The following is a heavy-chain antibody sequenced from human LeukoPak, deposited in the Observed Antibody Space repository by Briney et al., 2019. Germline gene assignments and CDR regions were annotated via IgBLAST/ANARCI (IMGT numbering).Heavy chain of an antibody. CDR2: IYYSGST. CDR1: GGSISSGGYY. V-gene: IGHV4-31*03. D-gene: IGHD2-2*01. Sequence: SQTLSLTRTVSGGSISSGGYYWSWIRQHPGKGLEWIGYIYYSGSTYYNPSLKSRVTISVDTSKNHFSLKLSSVTAADTAVYYCASAKYCSSTSCPPGHDAFDIWGQGTMVTVSS. CDR3: ASAKYCSSTSCPPGHDAFDI. J-gene: IGHJ3*02.